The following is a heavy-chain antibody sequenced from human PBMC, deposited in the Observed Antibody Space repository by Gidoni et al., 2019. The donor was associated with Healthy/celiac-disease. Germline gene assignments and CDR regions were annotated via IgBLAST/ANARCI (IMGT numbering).Heavy chain of an antibody. V-gene: IGHV1-58*02. CDR1: GFTFTSSA. J-gene: IGHJ6*02. CDR3: SADRYDFWSGYYPNYYYGMDV. CDR2: IVLGSGNT. D-gene: IGHD3-3*01. Sequence: QRQLVQSGPEVKKHGTSVTVSCKASGFTFTSSAMKWVRQARGQRLEWLGWIVLGSGNTNYAQKCQERVTITRAMSTSTAYMELSSLRSEDTALYSCSADRYDFWSGYYPNYYYGMDVWGQVTTVTVSS.